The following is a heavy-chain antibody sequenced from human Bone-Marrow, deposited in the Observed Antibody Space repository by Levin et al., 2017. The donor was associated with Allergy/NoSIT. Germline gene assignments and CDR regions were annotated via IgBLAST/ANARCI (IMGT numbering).Heavy chain of an antibody. CDR2: IHSDGSNI. J-gene: IGHJ6*02. CDR1: GFTFSNYW. CDR3: ARSLPLYSSGWHGHSYYFCLDV. Sequence: PGGSLRLSCAASGFTFSNYWMYWVRQAPGKGLVWVSRIHSDGSNITYADSVKGRFTISRDNAESTLYLQMNSVRGDDTAVYYCARSLPLYSSGWHGHSYYFCLDVWGQGTTVIASS. D-gene: IGHD6-19*01. V-gene: IGHV3-74*01.